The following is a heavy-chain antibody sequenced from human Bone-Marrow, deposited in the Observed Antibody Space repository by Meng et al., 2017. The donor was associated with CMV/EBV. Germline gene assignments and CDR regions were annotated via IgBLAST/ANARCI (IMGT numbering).Heavy chain of an antibody. V-gene: IGHV4-34*01. CDR2: INHGGST. CDR3: ARPPYCTSTSCRSDYFDY. D-gene: IGHD2-2*01. Sequence: SETLSLTCAVYGGSFSGYYWSWIRQPPGKGLEWDGEINHGGSTNYNPSLKSRVTISVNTSKNQFSLKLSPGTAADTAVYYCARPPYCTSTSCRSDYFDYWGQGTLVTVSS. CDR1: GGSFSGYY. J-gene: IGHJ4*02.